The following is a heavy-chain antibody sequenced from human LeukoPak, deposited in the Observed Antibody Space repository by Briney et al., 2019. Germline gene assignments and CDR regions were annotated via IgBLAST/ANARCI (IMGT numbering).Heavy chain of an antibody. CDR2: IKSKTDGGTT. V-gene: IGHV3-15*01. J-gene: IGHJ4*02. CDR1: GFTFSNAW. CDR3: TTGGEVYHYSRNY. Sequence: GGSLRLSCAASGFTFSNAWMSWVRQAPGRGLGWVGRIKSKTDGGTTDYAAPVKGRFTISRDDSKNTLYLQMSSLKSEDTAVYYCTTGGEVYHYSRNYWGQGTLVTVSS. D-gene: IGHD5/OR15-5a*01.